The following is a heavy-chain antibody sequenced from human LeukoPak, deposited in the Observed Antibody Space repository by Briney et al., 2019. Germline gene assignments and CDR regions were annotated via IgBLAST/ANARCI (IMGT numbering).Heavy chain of an antibody. J-gene: IGHJ4*02. CDR2: IKQDGSQE. D-gene: IGHD3-3*01. CDR3: ARGVPYDSWSGPHYSDY. Sequence: GGSLRLTCAASRFTLSTYWMSWVRQAPGKGLEWVAHIKQDGSQEYYVDSVKGRFTISRDSAKNSLYLQMNSLRAEDTAVYYCARGVPYDSWSGPHYSDYWGQGTLVTVSS. V-gene: IGHV3-7*01. CDR1: RFTLSTYW.